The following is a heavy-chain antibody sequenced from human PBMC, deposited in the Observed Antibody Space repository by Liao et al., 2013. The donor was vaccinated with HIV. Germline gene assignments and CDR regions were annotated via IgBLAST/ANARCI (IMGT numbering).Heavy chain of an antibody. J-gene: IGHJ4*02. CDR1: GGPLSGFY. D-gene: IGHD1-26*01. Sequence: VKLQQWGAGLLKPSETLSLTCAMYGGPLSGFYWTWIRQPPGKGLEWIGEINHGGSTNYNPSLKSRVAISVDTSKNQFSLKLNSVTAADTAVYYCARGSGSYYPELDYWGQGTLVTVSS. CDR3: ARGSGSYYPELDY. CDR2: INHGGST. V-gene: IGHV4-34*01.